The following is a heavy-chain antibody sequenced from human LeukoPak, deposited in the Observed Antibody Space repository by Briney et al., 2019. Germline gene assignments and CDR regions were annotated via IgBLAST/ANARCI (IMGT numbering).Heavy chain of an antibody. CDR2: IYYSGST. CDR1: GGSISSYY. J-gene: IGHJ3*02. V-gene: IGHV4-59*08. CDR3: ARSTPDITMVRGVIGAFDI. D-gene: IGHD3-10*01. Sequence: PSETLSLTCTVSGGSISSYYWSWIRQPPGKGLEWLGYIYYSGSTNYNPSLKSRVTISVDTSKNQFSLKLSSVTAADTAVYYCARSTPDITMVRGVIGAFDIWGQGTMVTVSS.